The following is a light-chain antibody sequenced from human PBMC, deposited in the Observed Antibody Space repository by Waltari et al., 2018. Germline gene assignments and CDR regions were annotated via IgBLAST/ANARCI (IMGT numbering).Light chain of an antibody. Sequence: SSELTQDPAVSVALGQTVRITCQGDSLRSDYASWYQQKPGQAPVLVIFGKNNRPTGTPDRFSGSSSGNTASLTITGAQAEDEADYYCNSRDSSGNHLGVFGGGTKLTVL. CDR3: NSRDSSGNHLGV. J-gene: IGLJ2*01. CDR2: GKN. CDR1: SLRSDY. V-gene: IGLV3-19*01.